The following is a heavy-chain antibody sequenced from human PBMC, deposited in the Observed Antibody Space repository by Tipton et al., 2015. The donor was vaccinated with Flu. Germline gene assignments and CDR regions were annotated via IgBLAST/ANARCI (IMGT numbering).Heavy chain of an antibody. CDR3: ARLSGRGVNYCYYGVDV. V-gene: IGHV3-53*01. CDR1: GFTVSRNY. J-gene: IGHJ6*02. Sequence: SLRISCAASGFTVSRNYMSWVRQAPGKGLEWVSVIYSGGSTYYADSVKGRFTISRDNSKNTLYLQMNSLRAEDTAVYYCARLSGRGVNYCYYGVDVWGQGTTVTVSS. D-gene: IGHD3-10*01. CDR2: IYSGGST.